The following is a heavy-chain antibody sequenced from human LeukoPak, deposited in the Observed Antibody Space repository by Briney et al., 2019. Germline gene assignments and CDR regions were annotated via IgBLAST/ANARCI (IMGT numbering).Heavy chain of an antibody. D-gene: IGHD3-10*02. CDR2: ISNDGRNE. CDR1: GFTFSKHG. V-gene: IGHV3-30*18. Sequence: GGSLRLFCADSGFTFSKHGMHWVRQAPGKGLEWVAVISNDGRNEYYADSVKGRFTISRDNSKKTLYLQMNSLRAEDTALYYCAKDQSGNVPGYWGQGTLVTVSS. CDR3: AKDQSGNVPGY. J-gene: IGHJ4*02.